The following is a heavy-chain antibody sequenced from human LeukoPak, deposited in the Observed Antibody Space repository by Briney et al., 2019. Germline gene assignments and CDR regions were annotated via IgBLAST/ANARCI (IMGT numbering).Heavy chain of an antibody. Sequence: ASVKFSCKAPADTFADYYIHWVRHAPGQGLEWMGWINPNSGGTNYAQTFQGRVTMTRDTSISTAYRELRLRSDDTAVYYCARDQDHSIGSFDSWGQGTLVTVSS. J-gene: IGHJ4*02. CDR1: ADTFADYY. CDR3: ARDQDHSIGSFDS. D-gene: IGHD3-22*01. V-gene: IGHV1-2*02. CDR2: INPNSGGT.